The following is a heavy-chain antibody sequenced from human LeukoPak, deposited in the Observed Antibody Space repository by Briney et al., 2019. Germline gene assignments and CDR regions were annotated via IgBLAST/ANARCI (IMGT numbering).Heavy chain of an antibody. Sequence: GGSLILSCAASAFTFSSYSMNWVRHPPGEGLEWVSSIISSSSYIYYADSVKGRFTISRDNAKNSLYLQMNSLRAEDTAVYYCARGEDYWGQGTLVTVSS. J-gene: IGHJ4*02. V-gene: IGHV3-21*01. CDR2: IISSSSYI. CDR3: ARGEDY. CDR1: AFTFSSYS.